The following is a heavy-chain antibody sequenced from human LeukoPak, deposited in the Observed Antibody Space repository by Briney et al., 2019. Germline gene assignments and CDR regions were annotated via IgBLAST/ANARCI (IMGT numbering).Heavy chain of an antibody. J-gene: IGHJ3*02. CDR2: IYYSGST. CDR3: ARAGRDGYSPASDSFDI. Sequence: PSETLSLTCTVSGGSISGYYWSWIRQPPGKGLEWIGYIYYSGSTNYNPSLKSRVTVSVDTSRSQFSLKLISVTAADTAVYYCARAGRDGYSPASDSFDIWGQGKTVTVSS. V-gene: IGHV4-59*12. CDR1: GGSISGYY. D-gene: IGHD5-24*01.